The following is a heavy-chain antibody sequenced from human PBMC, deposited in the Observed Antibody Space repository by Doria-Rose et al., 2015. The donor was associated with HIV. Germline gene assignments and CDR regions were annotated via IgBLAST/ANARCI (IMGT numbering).Heavy chain of an antibody. J-gene: IGHJ5*02. CDR3: ARDYYYLSTGYEDCFDP. V-gene: IGHV1-18*01. D-gene: IGHD3-22*01. CDR2: VSAYAGNT. CDR1: GYTFTSYG. Sequence: PGASVKVSCKASGYTFTSYGISWVRQAPGQGLEWMGWVSAYAGNTNYAQKFQGRVTMTTDTSTSTAYMELRSLRYDDTAVYYCARDYYYLSTGYEDCFDPWGQGALVTVSS.